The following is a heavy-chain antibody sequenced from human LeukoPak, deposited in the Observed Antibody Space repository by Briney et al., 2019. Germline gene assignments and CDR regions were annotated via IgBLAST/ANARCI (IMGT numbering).Heavy chain of an antibody. Sequence: SETLSLTCTVSGGSISSYYWSWIRQPPGKGLEWIGYIYYTESTNYIPSLKSRVTISVDTSKNQLSLKLSSVTAADTAVYYCARKSSSPLNWFDPWGQGTLVTVSS. CDR2: IYYTEST. CDR1: GGSISSYY. V-gene: IGHV4-59*08. CDR3: ARKSSSPLNWFDP. D-gene: IGHD6-13*01. J-gene: IGHJ5*02.